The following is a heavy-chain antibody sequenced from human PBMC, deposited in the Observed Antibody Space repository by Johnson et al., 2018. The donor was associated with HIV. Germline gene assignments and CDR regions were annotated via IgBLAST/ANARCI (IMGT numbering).Heavy chain of an antibody. J-gene: IGHJ3*02. D-gene: IGHD6-13*01. CDR1: GFTFDDYG. V-gene: IGHV3-23*04. Sequence: VQLVESGGGLVQPGGSLRLSCAASGFTFDDYGMSWIRQAPGKGLEWVSYISSSGSSTYYADSVKGRFTISRDNSKNTLYLQMNSLRAEDTAVYYCAKDFYTSSWTNDAFDIWGQGTMVTVSS. CDR3: AKDFYTSSWTNDAFDI. CDR2: ISSSGSST.